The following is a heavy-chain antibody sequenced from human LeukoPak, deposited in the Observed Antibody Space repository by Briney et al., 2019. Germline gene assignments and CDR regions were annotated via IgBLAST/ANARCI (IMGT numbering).Heavy chain of an antibody. CDR2: IWYDGSNK. J-gene: IGHJ4*02. Sequence: PGRSLRLSCAASGFTFSSYGMHWVRQAPGKGLEWVAVIWYDGSNKYYADSVKGRFTISRDNSKNTLYLQMNSLRAEDTAVYYCARGYDFSYWYLDYWGQGTLVTVSS. V-gene: IGHV3-33*01. CDR3: ARGYDFSYWYLDY. D-gene: IGHD3/OR15-3a*01. CDR1: GFTFSSYG.